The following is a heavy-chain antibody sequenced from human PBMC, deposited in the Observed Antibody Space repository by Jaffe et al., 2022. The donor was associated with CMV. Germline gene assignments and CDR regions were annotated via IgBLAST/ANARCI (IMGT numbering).Heavy chain of an antibody. V-gene: IGHV3-13*01. D-gene: IGHD3-22*01. CDR1: GFTFSSYD. J-gene: IGHJ2*01. CDR2: IGTAGDT. Sequence: EVQLVESGGGLVQPGGSLRLSCAASGFTFSSYDMHWVRQATGKGLEWVSAIGTAGDTYYPGSVKGRFTISRENAKNSLYLQMNSLRAGDTAVYYCARKSVNYYDSSGYYTGDWYFDLWGRGTLVTVSS. CDR3: ARKSVNYYDSSGYYTGDWYFDL.